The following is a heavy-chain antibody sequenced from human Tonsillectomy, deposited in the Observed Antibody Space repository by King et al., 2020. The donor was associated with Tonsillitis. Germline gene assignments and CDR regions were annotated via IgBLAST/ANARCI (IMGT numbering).Heavy chain of an antibody. CDR3: AKNNSYGYAYYFDY. Sequence: QLVQSGGGLVQPGRSLRLSCAASGFTFDDYAMLWVRQAPGKGLEWVSGISWNSGSIGYADSVKGRFTISRDNAKNSLYLQMNSLRAEDTALYYCAKNNSYGYAYYFDYWGQGTLVTVSS. V-gene: IGHV3-9*01. CDR1: GFTFDDYA. J-gene: IGHJ4*02. D-gene: IGHD5-18*01. CDR2: ISWNSGSI.